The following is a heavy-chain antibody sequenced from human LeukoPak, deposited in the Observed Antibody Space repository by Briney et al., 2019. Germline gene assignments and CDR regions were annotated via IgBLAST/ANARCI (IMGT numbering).Heavy chain of an antibody. D-gene: IGHD5-12*01. Sequence: PGGSLRLSCAASGFTFSNYAMSWVRQAPGKGLEWVSAISGSGGSTYYADSVKGRFTISRDNSKNTLYLQMNSLRAEDTAVYYCAKSRYSGYRSVLFDYWGQGTLVTVSS. CDR3: AKSRYSGYRSVLFDY. V-gene: IGHV3-23*01. CDR1: GFTFSNYA. J-gene: IGHJ4*02. CDR2: ISGSGGST.